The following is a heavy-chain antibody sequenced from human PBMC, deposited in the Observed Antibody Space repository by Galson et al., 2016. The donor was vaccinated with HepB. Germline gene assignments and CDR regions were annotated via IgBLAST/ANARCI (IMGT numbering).Heavy chain of an antibody. D-gene: IGHD6-13*01. CDR2: ISYDGSNK. V-gene: IGHV3-30*18. CDR1: GFTFSSYG. CDR3: AKEQYTSRWYAEYYFDY. Sequence: SLRLSCAASGFTFSSYGMPWVRQAPGKGLEWVAVISYDGSNKYYADSVKGRFTISRDKSKNTLYLQMNSLRAEDTAVYYCAKEQYTSRWYAEYYFDYWGQGTLVTVSS. J-gene: IGHJ4*02.